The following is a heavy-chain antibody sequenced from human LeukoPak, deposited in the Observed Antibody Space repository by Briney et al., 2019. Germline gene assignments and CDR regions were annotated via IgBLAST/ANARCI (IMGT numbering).Heavy chain of an antibody. CDR3: GREINSIYDY. J-gene: IGHJ4*02. V-gene: IGHV1-18*03. D-gene: IGHD5/OR15-5a*01. Sequence: ASVNVSCKASGYSFSSYGISWVRQAPGQGLEWMGWISTYNGNANYAQKLQGRVTMTTDTSTSTAYMELGSLRSDDMSVYYCGREINSIYDYWGQGTLVTVSS. CDR1: GYSFSSYG. CDR2: ISTYNGNA.